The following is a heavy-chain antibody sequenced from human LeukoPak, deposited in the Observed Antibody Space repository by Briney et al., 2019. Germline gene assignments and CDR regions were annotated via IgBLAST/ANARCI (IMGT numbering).Heavy chain of an antibody. J-gene: IGHJ4*02. CDR3: VKDRAVDY. CDR2: ISSNGGPT. V-gene: IGHV3-64D*06. D-gene: IGHD3-10*01. CDR1: GFSFSSYA. Sequence: GGSLRLSCSASGFSFSSYAMHWVRQAPGKGLEYVSSISSNGGPTYYADSVRGRFTISRNNSKNTLYLQMSSLRTEDTAVYYCVKDRAVDYWGQGTLVTVSS.